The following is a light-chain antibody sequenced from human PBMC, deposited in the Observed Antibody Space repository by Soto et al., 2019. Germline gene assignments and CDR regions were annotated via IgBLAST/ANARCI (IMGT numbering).Light chain of an antibody. CDR1: SGDVGAYNY. V-gene: IGLV2-14*03. J-gene: IGLJ3*02. Sequence: QSALTQPASVSGSPGQSITISCSGTSGDVGAYNYVSWYQRHPGKAPKLVIYDVSSRPSGVSNRFSGSKSGNTASLTISGLQAEDEADYYCCSYSSSSTFWVLGGGTKLTVL. CDR2: DVS. CDR3: CSYSSSSTFWV.